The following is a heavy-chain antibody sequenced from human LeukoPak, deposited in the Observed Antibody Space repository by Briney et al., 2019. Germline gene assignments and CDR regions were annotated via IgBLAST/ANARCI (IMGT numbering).Heavy chain of an antibody. Sequence: PGGSLRLSCAASGFSFSNNWMFWVRQAPGKGLEWAATMNQDGRERFYVDSVKGRFTISRDNTKNSLYLQMNSLRAEDTAMYFCATGTYRERFYSWGQGTLVTVSS. V-gene: IGHV3-7*01. CDR3: ATGTYRERFYS. CDR2: MNQDGRER. CDR1: GFSFSNNW. J-gene: IGHJ4*02. D-gene: IGHD3-16*02.